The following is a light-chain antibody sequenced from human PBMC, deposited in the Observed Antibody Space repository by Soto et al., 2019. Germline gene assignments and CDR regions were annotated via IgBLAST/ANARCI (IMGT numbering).Light chain of an antibody. CDR1: ISNIGKNY. CDR2: DNN. V-gene: IGLV1-51*01. CDR3: GTWDSSLSAPNWV. Sequence: QSVLTQPPSVSAATGQKVTISCSGSISNIGKNYVSWYQQLPGTAPKVLIYDNNKRPSGIPDRFSGSKSGTSATLGITGLQTGDEADYYCGTWDSSLSAPNWVFGGGTKVTVL. J-gene: IGLJ3*02.